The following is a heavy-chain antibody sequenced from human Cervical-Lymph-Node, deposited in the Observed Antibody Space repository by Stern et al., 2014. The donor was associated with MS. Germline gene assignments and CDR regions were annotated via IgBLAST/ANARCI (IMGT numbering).Heavy chain of an antibody. CDR2: ISFDGRDK. CDR3: AKGGSGSYLD. CDR1: GFIFRNYA. D-gene: IGHD1-26*01. J-gene: IGHJ4*02. Sequence: VQLVESGGGVVQPWRALRMSCAASGFIFRNYAAHWVRQPPGTGLEWVAIISFDGRDKYYTDSVKGRFTVSRDNSKNRLYLEMNSLRLEDTAVYYCAKGGSGSYLDWGQGSLVTVSS. V-gene: IGHV3-30*04.